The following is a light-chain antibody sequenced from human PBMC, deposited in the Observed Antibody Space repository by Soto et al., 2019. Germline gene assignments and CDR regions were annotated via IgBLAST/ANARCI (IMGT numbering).Light chain of an antibody. V-gene: IGKV3-15*01. J-gene: IGKJ5*01. CDR2: GAS. CDR1: VSVRTY. Sequence: EIIITQSRDTVSLSPGNSATLSCRASVSVRTYLAWYQQKPGQAPRLLIYGASSRAAGVPVRFSGSGSGSEFTLTIDTLQSEDFAVYYCQQYHNWLPITFGQGTGLEI. CDR3: QQYHNWLPIT.